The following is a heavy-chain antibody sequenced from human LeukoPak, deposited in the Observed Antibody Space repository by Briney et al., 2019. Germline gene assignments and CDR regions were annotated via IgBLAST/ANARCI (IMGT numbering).Heavy chain of an antibody. Sequence: PSETLSLTCTVSGGSISSYYWSWIRQPPGKGLEWIGYIYYSGSTNYNPSLKSRATISVDTSKNQSSLKLSSVTAADTAVYYCARVQCGGDCHYYYYYYMDVWGKGTTVTVSS. CDR1: GGSISSYY. D-gene: IGHD2-21*02. J-gene: IGHJ6*03. CDR3: ARVQCGGDCHYYYYYYMDV. CDR2: IYYSGST. V-gene: IGHV4-59*01.